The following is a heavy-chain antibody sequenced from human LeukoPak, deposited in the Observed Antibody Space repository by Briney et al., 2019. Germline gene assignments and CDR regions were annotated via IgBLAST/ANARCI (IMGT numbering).Heavy chain of an antibody. V-gene: IGHV3-21*01. CDR3: ATTPDSSRWGPTY. D-gene: IGHD6-13*01. J-gene: IGHJ4*02. CDR1: GFTFSSYS. CDR2: ISSSSSYM. Sequence: GASLRLSCAASGFTFSSYSMIWVRQAPGKGLEWVSSISSSSSYMYYADSVKGRFTISGDNAKNSLYLQMSSLGAEDTAVYYCATTPDSSRWGPTYWGQGTLVTVSS.